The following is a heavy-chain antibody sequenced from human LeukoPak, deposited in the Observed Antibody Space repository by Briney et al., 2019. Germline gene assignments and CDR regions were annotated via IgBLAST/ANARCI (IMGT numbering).Heavy chain of an antibody. CDR2: MNPNSGNT. D-gene: IGHD3-10*01. CDR1: GYTFTSYD. V-gene: IGHV1-8*01. Sequence: GASVKVSCKASGYTFTSYDINWVRQATGQGPEWMGWMNPNSGNTGYAQKFQGRVTMTRNTSISTAYMELSSLRSEDTAVYYCARPYYGSGSYSNWFDPWGQGTLVTVSS. J-gene: IGHJ5*02. CDR3: ARPYYGSGSYSNWFDP.